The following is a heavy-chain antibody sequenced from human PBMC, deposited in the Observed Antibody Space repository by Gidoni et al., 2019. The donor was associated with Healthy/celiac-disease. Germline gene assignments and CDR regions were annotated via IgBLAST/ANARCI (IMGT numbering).Heavy chain of an antibody. D-gene: IGHD3-3*01. CDR2: ISGSGCST. J-gene: IGHJ4*02. CDR1: GFTFSSYA. CDR3: AKEGVDFWSGYLIYFDY. Sequence: EVQLLESGGGLGQPGGSLRLSCGSSGFTFSSYAMGWVRQAPVKGLYCVSAISGSGCSTYYADSVKGRFTISRDNSKNTLYLQMNSLRAEDTAVYYCAKEGVDFWSGYLIYFDYWGQGTLVTVSS. V-gene: IGHV3-23*01.